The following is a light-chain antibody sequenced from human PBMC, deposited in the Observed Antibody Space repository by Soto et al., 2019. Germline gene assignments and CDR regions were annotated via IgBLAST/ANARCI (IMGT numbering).Light chain of an antibody. CDR2: GAS. V-gene: IGKV3-15*01. Sequence: EIVMTQSPATLSVSPGERATLSCRASQSVSSNLAWYQQKPGQAPRLLIYGASTRATGIPARFSGSGSGTEFTLTISSLLSEDFAVYYCQQYNNWPPLTLGQGTKVEIK. CDR3: QQYNNWPPLT. CDR1: QSVSSN. J-gene: IGKJ1*01.